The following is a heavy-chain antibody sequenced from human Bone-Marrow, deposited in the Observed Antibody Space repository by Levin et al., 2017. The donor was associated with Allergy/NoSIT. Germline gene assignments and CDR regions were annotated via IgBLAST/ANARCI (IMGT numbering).Heavy chain of an antibody. CDR1: GFTVSTNY. J-gene: IGHJ4*02. V-gene: IGHV3-66*01. CDR3: SSAPGFSDY. CDR2: IFSGGST. Sequence: GGSLRLSCEASGFTVSTNYMAWVRQAPGKGLEWVAVIFSGGSTYYADSVKGRFTISRDNSKNTLYLQMNRLRVEDTAIYYCSSAPGFSDYWGQGTQVTVSS.